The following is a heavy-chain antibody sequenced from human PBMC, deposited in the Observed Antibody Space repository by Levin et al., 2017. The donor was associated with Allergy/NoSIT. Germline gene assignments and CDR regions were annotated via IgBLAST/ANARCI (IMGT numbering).Heavy chain of an antibody. D-gene: IGHD5-12*01. CDR3: ARRGYHNVGFDY. CDR2: IHYTGRT. V-gene: IGHV4-39*02. Sequence: TGGSLRLSCTVSGDSINSDYYWGWIRQPPGKGLDWVGYIHYTGRTYYNPSLKSRVTISVDTSKNRFSLRLSSVTAADTAVYYCARRGYHNVGFDYWGQGTLVTVSS. CDR1: GDSINSDYY. J-gene: IGHJ4*02.